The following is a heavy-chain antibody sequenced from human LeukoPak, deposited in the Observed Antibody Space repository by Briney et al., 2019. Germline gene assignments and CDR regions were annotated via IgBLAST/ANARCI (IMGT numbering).Heavy chain of an antibody. J-gene: IGHJ4*02. Sequence: SETLSLPCTVSGGSISSYYWSWIRQPPGKGLEWIGYIYYSGSTNYNPSLKSRVTISVDTSKNQFSLKLSSVTAADTAVYYCARHPINYYDSSGYGYYFDYWGQGTLVTVSS. D-gene: IGHD3-22*01. CDR2: IYYSGST. V-gene: IGHV4-59*08. CDR3: ARHPINYYDSSGYGYYFDY. CDR1: GGSISSYY.